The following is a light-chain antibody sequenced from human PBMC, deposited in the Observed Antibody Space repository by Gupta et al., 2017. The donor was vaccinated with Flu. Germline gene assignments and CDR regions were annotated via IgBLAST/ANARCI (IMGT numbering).Light chain of an antibody. CDR3: QQYYSYPT. J-gene: IGKJ5*01. Sequence: AIRMTQSPSSFSASTGDRVTITCRASQGISSYLAWYQQKPGKAPKLLIYAAYTLHSGVPSRFSGSGSGTDFTLTISCLQSEDFATYYCQQYYSYPTFGQGTRLEIK. CDR2: AAY. CDR1: QGISSY. V-gene: IGKV1-8*01.